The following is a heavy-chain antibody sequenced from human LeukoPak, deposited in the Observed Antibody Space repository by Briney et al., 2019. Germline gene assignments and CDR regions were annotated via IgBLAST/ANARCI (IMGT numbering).Heavy chain of an antibody. V-gene: IGHV3-33*06. Sequence: GGSLRLSCAASGFTFSSYGMHWVRQAPGKGLEWVAVIWYDGSNKYYADSVKGRFTISRDNSKSTLYLQMNSLRAEDTAVYYCAKEAIAVAGSQPFDYWGQGTLVTVSS. CDR1: GFTFSSYG. J-gene: IGHJ4*02. CDR2: IWYDGSNK. CDR3: AKEAIAVAGSQPFDY. D-gene: IGHD6-19*01.